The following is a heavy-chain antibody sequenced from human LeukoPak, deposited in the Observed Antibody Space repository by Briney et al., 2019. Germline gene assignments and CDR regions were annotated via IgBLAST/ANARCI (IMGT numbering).Heavy chain of an antibody. J-gene: IGHJ4*02. Sequence: ASVKVSCKASGYTFTGYYMHWVRQAPGQGLEWMGCINPNSGGTNYAQKFQGMVTMTRDTSNSTAYMELSRLRSDDTAVYYCARAVWFGELLSPTLDYWGQGTLVTVSS. CDR2: INPNSGGT. V-gene: IGHV1-2*02. D-gene: IGHD3-10*01. CDR3: ARAVWFGELLSPTLDY. CDR1: GYTFTGYY.